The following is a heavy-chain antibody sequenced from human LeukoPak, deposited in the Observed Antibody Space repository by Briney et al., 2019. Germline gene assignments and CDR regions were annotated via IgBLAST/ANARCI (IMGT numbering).Heavy chain of an antibody. CDR2: IIPIFGTA. V-gene: IGHV1-69*01. CDR1: GGTFSSYA. CDR3: SRIFYHGSTGYYPDH. J-gene: IGHJ4*02. D-gene: IGHD3-9*01. Sequence: GSSVKVSFKASGGTFSSYAISWVRQAPGQGLEWMGGIIPIFGTANYAQKFQGRVTITADESTSTAYMELSSLRSEDTAVYYCSRIFYHGSTGYYPDHWGQGTLVTVSS.